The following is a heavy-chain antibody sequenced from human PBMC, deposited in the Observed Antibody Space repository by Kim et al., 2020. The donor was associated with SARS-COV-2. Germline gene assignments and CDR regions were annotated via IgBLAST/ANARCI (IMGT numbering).Heavy chain of an antibody. J-gene: IGHJ4*02. Sequence: GGSLRLSCAASGFTFSGSAMHWVRQASGKGLEWVGRIRSKANSYATAYAASVKGRFTISRDDSKNTAYLQMNSLKTEDTAVYYCTRPGIRGAGGDMTDYWGQGTLVTVSS. CDR2: IRSKANSYAT. D-gene: IGHD3-16*01. CDR1: GFTFSGSA. V-gene: IGHV3-73*01. CDR3: TRPGIRGAGGDMTDY.